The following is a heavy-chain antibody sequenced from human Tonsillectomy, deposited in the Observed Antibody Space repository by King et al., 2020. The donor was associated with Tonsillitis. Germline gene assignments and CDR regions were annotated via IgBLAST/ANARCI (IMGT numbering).Heavy chain of an antibody. CDR1: GGSFSGHY. J-gene: IGHJ6*03. Sequence: VQLQQWGAGLLKPSETLSRTCAVFGGSFSGHYWTWIRQPPGKGLEWIGEINHFGSTNYNPSLKSRVTITVDTSKNQFSLKLTSVTVADTAVYYCARGPQSHIPVAGRNMDVWGKGTTVIVSS. V-gene: IGHV4-34*01. CDR2: INHFGST. D-gene: IGHD6-19*01. CDR3: ARGPQSHIPVAGRNMDV.